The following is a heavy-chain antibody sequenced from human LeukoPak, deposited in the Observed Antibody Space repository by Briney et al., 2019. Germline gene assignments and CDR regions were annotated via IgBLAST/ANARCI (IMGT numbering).Heavy chain of an antibody. CDR3: TGPGIAANDAFDI. CDR2: IRSKANSYAT. CDR1: GVTFSGSA. D-gene: IGHD6-13*01. J-gene: IGHJ3*02. V-gene: IGHV3-73*01. Sequence: PGGSLKLSCAASGVTFSGSAMHWVRQASGKGLEWVGRIRSKANSYATAYAASVKGRFTISRDDSKNTAYLQMNSLKTEDTAVYYCTGPGIAANDAFDIWGQGTMVTVSS.